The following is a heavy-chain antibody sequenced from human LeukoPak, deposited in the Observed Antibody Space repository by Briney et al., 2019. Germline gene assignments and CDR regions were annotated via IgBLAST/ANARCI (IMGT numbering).Heavy chain of an antibody. CDR1: GGSISSGGYY. V-gene: IGHV4-30-2*01. D-gene: IGHD5-12*01. CDR2: IYHSGST. CDR3: ARDYGSGYDSLFHFDY. Sequence: SQTLSLTCTVSGGSISSGGYYWSWIRQPPGKGLEWIGYIYHSGSTYYNPSLKSRVTISVDRSKNQFSLKLSSVTAADTAVYYCARDYGSGYDSLFHFDYWGQGTLVTVSS. J-gene: IGHJ4*02.